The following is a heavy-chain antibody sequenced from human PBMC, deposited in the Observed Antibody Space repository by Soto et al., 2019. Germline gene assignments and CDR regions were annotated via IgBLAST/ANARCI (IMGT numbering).Heavy chain of an antibody. CDR3: ARKVLFCDF. D-gene: IGHD3-9*01. CDR1: GYNFTDFS. J-gene: IGHJ4*02. CDR2: ISPYYGNT. Sequence: QVQLLQSGPEVTKPGASVKVSCKTSGYNFTDFSITWVRQAPGQGLEWMGWISPYYGNTKCAEKFQDRVTMTADTSTNTVYLELRTLRSGDTAIYYCARKVLFCDFWGQGALVTVSS. V-gene: IGHV1-18*01.